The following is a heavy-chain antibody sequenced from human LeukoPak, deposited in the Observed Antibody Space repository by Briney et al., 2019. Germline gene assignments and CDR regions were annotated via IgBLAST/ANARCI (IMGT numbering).Heavy chain of an antibody. Sequence: SETLSLTCTVSGGSISSSSYYWGWIRQPPGKGLEWIGSIYYSGSTYYNPSLKSRVTISVDTSKNQFSLKLSSVTAADTAVYYCARGPASITMIEFFDIWGQGTMVTVSS. J-gene: IGHJ3*02. CDR1: GGSISSSSYY. D-gene: IGHD3-22*01. V-gene: IGHV4-39*07. CDR3: ARGPASITMIEFFDI. CDR2: IYYSGST.